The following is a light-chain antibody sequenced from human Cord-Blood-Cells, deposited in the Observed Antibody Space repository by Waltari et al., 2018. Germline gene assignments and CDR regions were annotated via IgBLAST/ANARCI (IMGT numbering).Light chain of an antibody. CDR3: CSYAGSYTWV. V-gene: IGLV2-11*01. J-gene: IGLJ3*02. Sequence: QSALTQPRSASGPPGPSVTISCTGTSSDVGGFNYVSWYQQHPGKAPKLRIYDVSKRPSGVPDRFSGSKSSNTASLTISGLQAEDEADYYCCSYAGSYTWVFGGGTKLTVL. CDR1: SSDVGGFNY. CDR2: DVS.